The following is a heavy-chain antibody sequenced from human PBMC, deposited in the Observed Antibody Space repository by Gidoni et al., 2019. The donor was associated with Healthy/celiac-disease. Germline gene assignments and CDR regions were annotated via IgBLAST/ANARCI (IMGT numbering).Heavy chain of an antibody. Sequence: QVQLVESGGGVVQPGRSLRLSCAASGFTFSSYGMHWVRPAPGKGLEWVAVISDDGSNKYYADSVKGRFTISRDNSKNTLYLQMNSLRAEDTAVYYCAKFATGDYYYDSSGYYYRSFDYWGQGTLVTVSS. CDR3: AKFATGDYYYDSSGYYYRSFDY. CDR1: GFTFSSYG. J-gene: IGHJ4*02. V-gene: IGHV3-30*18. D-gene: IGHD3-22*01. CDR2: ISDDGSNK.